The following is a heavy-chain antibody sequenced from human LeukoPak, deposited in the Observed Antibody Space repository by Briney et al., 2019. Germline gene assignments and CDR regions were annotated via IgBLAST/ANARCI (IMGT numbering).Heavy chain of an antibody. Sequence: GGSLRLSCAASGFTFSSYAMSWVRQAPGKGLEWVSAISGSGGSTYYADSVKGRFTISRDNFKNTLYLQMNSLRAEGTAVYYCAKVSIAARAAYDYWGQGTLVTVSS. V-gene: IGHV3-23*01. J-gene: IGHJ4*02. CDR1: GFTFSSYA. D-gene: IGHD6-6*01. CDR2: ISGSGGST. CDR3: AKVSIAARAAYDY.